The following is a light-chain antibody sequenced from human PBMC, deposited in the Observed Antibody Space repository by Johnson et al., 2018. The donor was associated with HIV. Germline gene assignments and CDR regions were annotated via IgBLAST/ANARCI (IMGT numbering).Light chain of an antibody. J-gene: IGLJ1*01. V-gene: IGLV1-51*01. CDR3: GTWDSSLNAYV. Sequence: QSVLTQPPSVSAAPGQKVDISCSGSSSNIESDYVSWYQQLPGTAPKLLIYDNNKRPSGIPDRFFGSKSGTSATLDITGLQTGDEGDYYCGTWDSSLNAYVFVTATKITVL. CDR2: DNN. CDR1: SSNIESDY.